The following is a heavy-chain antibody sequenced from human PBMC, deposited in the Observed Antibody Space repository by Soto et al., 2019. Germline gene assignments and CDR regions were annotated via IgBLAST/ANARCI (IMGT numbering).Heavy chain of an antibody. Sequence: GVLRLSCADSGLTFSSYGVHWVRQAPGKGLEWVAVISYDGSNKYYADSVKGRFTISRDNSKNTLYLQMNSLRAEDTAVYYCARGAAAGTSLYYYYGMDVWGQGT. CDR1: GLTFSSYG. CDR3: ARGAAAGTSLYYYYGMDV. CDR2: ISYDGSNK. V-gene: IGHV3-30*03. J-gene: IGHJ6*02. D-gene: IGHD6-13*01.